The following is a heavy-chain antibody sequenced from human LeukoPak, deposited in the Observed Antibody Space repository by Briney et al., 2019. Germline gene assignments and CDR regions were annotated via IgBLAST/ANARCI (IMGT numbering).Heavy chain of an antibody. CDR3: AKDLSYCSGGTCYTSRYYGMDV. CDR1: GFTFSTYN. Sequence: GGSLRLSCAASGFTFSTYNMNWVRQAPGKGLEWVSYISSSSSTIYYADSVKGRFTISRDNSNNTLYLQMNSLRAEDTAVYYCAKDLSYCSGGTCYTSRYYGMDVWGQGTTVSVSS. V-gene: IGHV3-48*01. CDR2: ISSSSSTI. J-gene: IGHJ6*02. D-gene: IGHD2-15*01.